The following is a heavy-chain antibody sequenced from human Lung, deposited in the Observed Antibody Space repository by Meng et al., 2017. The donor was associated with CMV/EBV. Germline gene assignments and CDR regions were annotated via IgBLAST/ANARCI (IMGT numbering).Heavy chain of an antibody. Sequence: SAFTFSSYAMNWVRQAPGRGLEWVAVISFDGNTALYADSVKGRFTVYRDNSKNTLYLQMDSLRAEDTAIYYCARGGNWNFPYTWFDSWGQGTLVTVSS. CDR1: AFTFSSYA. J-gene: IGHJ5*01. V-gene: IGHV3-30*11. CDR3: ARGGNWNFPYTWFDS. CDR2: ISFDGNTA. D-gene: IGHD1-7*01.